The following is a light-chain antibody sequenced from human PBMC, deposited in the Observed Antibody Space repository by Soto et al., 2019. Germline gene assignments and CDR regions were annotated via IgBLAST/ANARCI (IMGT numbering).Light chain of an antibody. CDR1: QTVERW. Sequence: DIQMTQSPSTLPASVGDRVTISCRASQTVERWLAWYQQKPGKAPKLLISDVSTLERGVPSRFSGSGSATAFTLTISGLQSDDFATYYCQQYKDHVWTFGQGTKV. CDR3: QQYKDHVWT. J-gene: IGKJ1*01. V-gene: IGKV1-5*01. CDR2: DVS.